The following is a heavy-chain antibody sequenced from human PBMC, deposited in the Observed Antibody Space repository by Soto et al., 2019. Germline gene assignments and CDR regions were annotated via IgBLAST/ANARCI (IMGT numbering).Heavy chain of an antibody. V-gene: IGHV1-3*01. CDR2: INAGNGNT. CDR1: GYTFTSYA. J-gene: IGHJ5*02. D-gene: IGHD2-15*01. CDR3: ARGIGYCSGGSCYSGPSEFWFDP. Sequence: ASVKVSCKASGYTFTSYAMHWVRQAPGQRLEWMGWINAGNGNTKYSQKFQGRVTITRDTSASTAYMELSSLRSEDTAVYYCARGIGYCSGGSCYSGPSEFWFDPWGQGTLVTVSS.